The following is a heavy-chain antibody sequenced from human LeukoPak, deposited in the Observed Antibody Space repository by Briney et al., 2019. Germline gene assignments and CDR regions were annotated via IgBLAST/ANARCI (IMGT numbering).Heavy chain of an antibody. D-gene: IGHD1-14*01. CDR1: GGSISSYY. V-gene: IGHV4-59*01. Sequence: SETLSLTCTVSGGSISSYYWSWIRQPPGKGLEWIGYIYYSGSTNYNPSPKSRVTISVDTSKNQFSLKLSSVTAADTAVYYCARNRDYSYYYMDVWGKGTTVTVSS. CDR2: IYYSGST. J-gene: IGHJ6*03. CDR3: ARNRDYSYYYMDV.